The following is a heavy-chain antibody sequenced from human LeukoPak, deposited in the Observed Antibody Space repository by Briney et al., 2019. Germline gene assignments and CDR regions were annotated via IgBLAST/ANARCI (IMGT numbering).Heavy chain of an antibody. CDR2: LIENGATT. Sequence: GGSLRLSCAASGFSFSSHAMSWVRRAPGKGLEWVSGLIENGATTYYADSVKGRFTISRDNSRNTMYLQMNSLRVEDTAVYYCVKDYQVGNSPAFGDYWGQGTLVTISS. CDR1: GFSFSSHA. D-gene: IGHD1-26*01. J-gene: IGHJ4*02. V-gene: IGHV3-23*01. CDR3: VKDYQVGNSPAFGDY.